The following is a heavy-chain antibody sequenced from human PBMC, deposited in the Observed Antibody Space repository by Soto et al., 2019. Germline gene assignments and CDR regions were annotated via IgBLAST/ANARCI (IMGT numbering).Heavy chain of an antibody. CDR3: ARHTYYGSGSANRSLYGMDV. V-gene: IGHV5-51*01. CDR1: GYSFTSYW. J-gene: IGHJ6*02. CDR2: IYPGDSDT. D-gene: IGHD3-10*01. Sequence: GESLKISCKGSGYSFTSYWIGWVRQMPGKGLEWMGIIYPGDSDTRYSPSFQGQVTISADKSISTAYLQWSSLKASDTAMYYCARHTYYGSGSANRSLYGMDVWGQGTTVTVSS.